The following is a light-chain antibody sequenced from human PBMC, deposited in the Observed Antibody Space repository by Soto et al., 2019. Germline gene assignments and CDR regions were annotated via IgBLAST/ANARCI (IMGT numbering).Light chain of an antibody. J-gene: IGLJ3*02. CDR3: QVWGSRSDRRV. CDR1: NIGSKG. CDR2: SDS. Sequence: SYELTQPHSVSLATAQKARINCGRNNIGSKGVHWYQQESGEDRVLVICSDSNRSSGSPERFSGSIRGNSASLSIRWIEAGDEADFYCQVWGSRSDRRVFGGGSKVTVL. V-gene: IGLV3-12*02.